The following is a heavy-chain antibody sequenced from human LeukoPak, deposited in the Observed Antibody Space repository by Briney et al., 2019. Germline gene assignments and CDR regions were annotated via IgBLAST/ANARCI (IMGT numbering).Heavy chain of an antibody. J-gene: IGHJ6*03. D-gene: IGHD3-22*01. Sequence: GGSLRLSCAASGFTFSSYAMHWVRQAPGKGLEWVAVISHDGSNKYYADSVKGRFTISRDNSKNTLYLQMNSLRAEDTAVYYCPRDDAFGMIVVVSMIMDVWGKGTTVTVSS. V-gene: IGHV3-30*01. CDR3: PRDDAFGMIVVVSMIMDV. CDR1: GFTFSSYA. CDR2: ISHDGSNK.